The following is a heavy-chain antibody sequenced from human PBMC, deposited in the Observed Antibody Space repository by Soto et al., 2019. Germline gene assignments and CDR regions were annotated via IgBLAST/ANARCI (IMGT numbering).Heavy chain of an antibody. CDR2: ISYDGSNK. CDR1: GFTFKSNA. V-gene: IGHV3-30*04. Sequence: QVQLVESGGGVVQPGRSLRLSCAASGFTFKSNAMHWVRQAPGKGLEWVAVISYDGSNKHYTDSVKGRFTISRDNSKNPLYLQMNGVRPEDTAVYYCTSSSVSVIVVVAAASELDYWGQGTLVTVSS. D-gene: IGHD2-15*01. J-gene: IGHJ4*02. CDR3: TSSSVSVIVVVAAASELDY.